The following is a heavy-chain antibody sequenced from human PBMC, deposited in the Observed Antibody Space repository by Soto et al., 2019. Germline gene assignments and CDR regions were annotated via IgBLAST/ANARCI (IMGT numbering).Heavy chain of an antibody. CDR2: ISWDGGST. J-gene: IGHJ4*02. Sequence: EVKLVESGGVVVQPGGSLRLSCAASGFTFDDYTMHWVRQAPGKGLEWVSLISWDGGSTYYADSVKGRFTISRDNSKNSLYLQMNSLRTEDTALYYCAKDRDFYSSDIHFDYWGQGTLVTVSS. CDR1: GFTFDDYT. V-gene: IGHV3-43*01. D-gene: IGHD6-19*01. CDR3: AKDRDFYSSDIHFDY.